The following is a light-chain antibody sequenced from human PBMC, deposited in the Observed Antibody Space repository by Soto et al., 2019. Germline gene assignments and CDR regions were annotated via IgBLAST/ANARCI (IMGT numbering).Light chain of an antibody. V-gene: IGKV1-9*01. Sequence: DIQMTQSRSSVSVSVGDRVTFICGSSQGISSYLAWYQQKPGKAPKLLIYAASTLQSGVPSRFSGSGSGTDFTLTISSLQPEDFATYYCQQLNSYPPGVTFGQGTRLEIK. CDR1: QGISSY. J-gene: IGKJ5*01. CDR2: AAS. CDR3: QQLNSYPPGVT.